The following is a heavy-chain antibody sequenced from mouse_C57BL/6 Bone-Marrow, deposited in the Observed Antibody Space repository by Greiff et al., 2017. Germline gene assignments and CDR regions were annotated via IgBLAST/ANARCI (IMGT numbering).Heavy chain of an antibody. D-gene: IGHD2-5*01. Sequence: EVHLVESGGGLVKPGGSLKLSCAASGFTFSSYAMSWVRQTPGKRLEWVATISDGGSYTYYPDNVKGRFTISRDNAKNNLYLQMSHLKSEDTAMYYCARHYSTIFDYWGQGTTLTVSS. CDR3: ARHYSTIFDY. CDR2: ISDGGSYT. J-gene: IGHJ2*01. V-gene: IGHV5-4*01. CDR1: GFTFSSYA.